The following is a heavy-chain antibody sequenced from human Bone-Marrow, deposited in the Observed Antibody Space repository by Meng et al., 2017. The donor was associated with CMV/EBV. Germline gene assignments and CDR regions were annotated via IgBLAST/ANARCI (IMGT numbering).Heavy chain of an antibody. J-gene: IGHJ4*02. Sequence: GESLKISCAASGFTFSSYSMNWVRQAPGKGLEWVAFIRYDGSNEYYEDSVKGRITISRDNSKNTLYLQMNSLRAEDTAVYYCARLSSSRVSGYFDYWGQGTLVTVSS. CDR2: IRYDGSNE. V-gene: IGHV3-30*02. D-gene: IGHD6-6*01. CDR3: ARLSSSRVSGYFDY. CDR1: GFTFSSYS.